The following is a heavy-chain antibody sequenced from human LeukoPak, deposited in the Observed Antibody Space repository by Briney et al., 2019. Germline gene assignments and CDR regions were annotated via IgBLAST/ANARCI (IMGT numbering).Heavy chain of an antibody. D-gene: IGHD3-22*01. Sequence: GGSLRLSCAASGFTFSSYEMNWVRQAPGKGLEWVSYISSSGSAIYYADSVKGRFTISRDNAKNSLYLQMNSLRAEDTAVYYCARDSSGYFHWFDPWGQGTLVTVSS. J-gene: IGHJ5*02. CDR1: GFTFSSYE. CDR2: ISSSGSAI. CDR3: ARDSSGYFHWFDP. V-gene: IGHV3-48*03.